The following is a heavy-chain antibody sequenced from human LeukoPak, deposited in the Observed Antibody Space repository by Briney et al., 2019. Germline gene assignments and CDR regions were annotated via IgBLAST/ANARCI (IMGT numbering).Heavy chain of an antibody. V-gene: IGHV4-34*01. CDR1: GGSFSGYY. CDR3: ARVSGAWLPGKLGTDV. CDR2: INHSGST. D-gene: IGHD3-10*01. J-gene: IGHJ6*02. Sequence: SETLSLTCAVYGGSFSGYYWSWIRQPPGKGLEWIGEINHSGSTNYNPSLKSRVTISVDTSKNQFSLKLSSVTAADTAVYYCARVSGAWLPGKLGTDVWGQGTTVTVSS.